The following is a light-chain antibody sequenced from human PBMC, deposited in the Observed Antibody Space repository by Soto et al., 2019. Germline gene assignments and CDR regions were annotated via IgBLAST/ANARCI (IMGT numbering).Light chain of an antibody. J-gene: IGKJ1*01. Sequence: DIQMTQSPSTLSASVGDRVTITCRASESISDWLAWYQQKPGKAPNLLIYKASSLESGVPSRFSGSGSGTEFTLTISSLQPDDFATYYCQQYSRLWTFGQGTKVDIK. CDR3: QQYSRLWT. CDR2: KAS. V-gene: IGKV1-5*03. CDR1: ESISDW.